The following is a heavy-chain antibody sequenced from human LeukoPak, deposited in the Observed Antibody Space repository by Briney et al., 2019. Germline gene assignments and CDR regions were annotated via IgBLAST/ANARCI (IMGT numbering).Heavy chain of an antibody. CDR2: IRYDGSNK. V-gene: IGHV3-30*02. J-gene: IGHJ4*02. CDR3: AKEESSLRY. Sequence: GGSLRLSCAASGFTFSSYGMHWVRQAPGKGLEWVAFIRYDGSNKYYADSVKGRFTISRDNSKNTLYLQMNSLRAEDTAVYYCAKEESSLRYWGQGTLVTVSS. D-gene: IGHD3-10*01. CDR1: GFTFSSYG.